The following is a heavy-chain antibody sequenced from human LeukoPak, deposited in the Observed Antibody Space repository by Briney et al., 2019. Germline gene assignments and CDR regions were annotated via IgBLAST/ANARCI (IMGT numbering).Heavy chain of an antibody. V-gene: IGHV3-48*02. CDR1: GFIFDSYN. CDR3: ARALSQYYYDSSSAY. CDR2: ISSSSNTI. Sequence: GGSLRLSCAASGFIFDSYNMNWVRQAPGKGLEWVSHISSSSNTIYYADSVKGRFTISRDNAKNSLFLQMNGLRDEDTAVYYCARALSQYYYDSSSAYWGQGTLVTVSS. J-gene: IGHJ4*02. D-gene: IGHD3-22*01.